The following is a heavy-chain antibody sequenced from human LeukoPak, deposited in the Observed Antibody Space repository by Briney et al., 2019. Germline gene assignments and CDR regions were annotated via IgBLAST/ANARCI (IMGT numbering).Heavy chain of an antibody. J-gene: IGHJ4*02. CDR3: ARRPFSGWVGFDY. Sequence: SETLSLTCTVSGGSISSSNYYWGWIRQPPGKGPEWIGTFYYSGNTYYSPSLKSRVTISVDTSKNQSSLKLSSVTAADTAVYYCARRPFSGWVGFDYWGQGTLVTVSP. V-gene: IGHV4-39*01. D-gene: IGHD6-25*01. CDR2: FYYSGNT. CDR1: GGSISSSNYY.